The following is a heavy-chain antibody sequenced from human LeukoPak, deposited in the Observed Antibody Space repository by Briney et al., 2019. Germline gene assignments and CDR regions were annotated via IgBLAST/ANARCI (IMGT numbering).Heavy chain of an antibody. D-gene: IGHD5-12*01. CDR3: ARGARTPSGYGSRTAGRANWFDP. J-gene: IGHJ5*02. CDR2: INHSGST. CDR1: GGSFSGYY. Sequence: PSETLSLTCAVYGGSFSGYYWSWIRQPPGKGLEWIGEINHSGSTNYNPSLKSRVTISVDTSKNQFSLKLSSVTAADTAVYYCARGARTPSGYGSRTAGRANWFDPWGQGTLVTVSS. V-gene: IGHV4-34*01.